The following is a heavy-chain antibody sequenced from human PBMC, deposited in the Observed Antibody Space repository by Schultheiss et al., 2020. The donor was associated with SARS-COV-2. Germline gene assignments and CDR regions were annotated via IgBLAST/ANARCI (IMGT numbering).Heavy chain of an antibody. CDR2: IYHSGST. Sequence: SETLSLTCAVSGGSISSSNWWSWVRQPPGKGLEWIGEIYHSGSTNYNPSLKSRVTISVDTSKNQFSLKLSSVTAADTAVYYCARSPRYCSSTSCYYYYGMDVWGQGTTVTVSS. V-gene: IGHV4-4*02. J-gene: IGHJ6*02. D-gene: IGHD2-2*01. CDR3: ARSPRYCSSTSCYYYYGMDV. CDR1: GGSISSSNW.